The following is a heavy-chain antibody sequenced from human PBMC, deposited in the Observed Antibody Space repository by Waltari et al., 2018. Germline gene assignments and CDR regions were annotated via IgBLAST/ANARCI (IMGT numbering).Heavy chain of an antibody. CDR2: IRSDGSNI. CDR3: ATYSASRGFNY. CDR1: GFTFSTSG. Sequence: QVQLVESGGGVVQPGESLRLSCAASGFTFSTSGLHWVGQDPGKGLEWVAYIRSDGSNINYADSVKGRFTISRDNSKNTLYLQMNSLRAEDTAVYYCATYSASRGFNYWGQGTLVTVSS. D-gene: IGHD6-13*01. J-gene: IGHJ4*02. V-gene: IGHV3-30*02.